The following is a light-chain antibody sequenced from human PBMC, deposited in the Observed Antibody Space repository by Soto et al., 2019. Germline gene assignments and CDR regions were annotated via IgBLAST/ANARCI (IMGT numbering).Light chain of an antibody. CDR2: DAS. CDR1: QSVSSD. V-gene: IGKV3D-15*01. CDR3: QQYNNWPTWT. Sequence: EIVMTQSPATLSVSPGERLTLSCRASQSVSSDLAWYQQKPGQAPRLLIYDASTRATGIPARFSGSGSGTEFTLTISSLQSEDFALYYCQQYNNWPTWTFGQGTKVEIK. J-gene: IGKJ1*01.